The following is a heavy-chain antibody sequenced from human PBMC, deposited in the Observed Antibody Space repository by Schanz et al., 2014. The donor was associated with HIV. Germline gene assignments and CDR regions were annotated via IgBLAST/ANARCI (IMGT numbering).Heavy chain of an antibody. CDR2: INQDKSDK. CDR1: GFSFISSW. D-gene: IGHD6-19*01. CDR3: AKCVSVAGSSYYFDY. J-gene: IGHJ4*02. Sequence: EVQLVESGGGLVQPGKSLRLSCAASGFSFISSWMHWVRQTPGKGLEWVAHINQDKSDKRYLYSVRGRFTLSRDNAKNSLYLQMNSLRREDTDFYYCAKCVSVAGSSYYFDYWGQGALVTVSS. V-gene: IGHV3-7*03.